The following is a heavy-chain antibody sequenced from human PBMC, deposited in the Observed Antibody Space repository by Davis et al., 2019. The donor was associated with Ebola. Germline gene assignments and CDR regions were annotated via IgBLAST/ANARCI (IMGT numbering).Heavy chain of an antibody. J-gene: IGHJ4*02. D-gene: IGHD2-8*01. V-gene: IGHV1-18*04. Sequence: ASVKVSCKASGYTFTSYGISWVRQAPGQGLEWMGWISAYNGNTNYAQKLQGRVTMTTDTSTSTAYMELRSLRSDDTAVYYCAGDTSTNGPWDGWHYWGQGTLITVSS. CDR1: GYTFTSYG. CDR2: ISAYNGNT. CDR3: AGDTSTNGPWDGWHY.